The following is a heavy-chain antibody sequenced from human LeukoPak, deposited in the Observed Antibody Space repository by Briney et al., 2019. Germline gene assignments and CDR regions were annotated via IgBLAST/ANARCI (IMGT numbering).Heavy chain of an antibody. CDR3: AKDKGTEGEIVVVPAAPDAFDI. J-gene: IGHJ3*02. D-gene: IGHD2-2*01. CDR2: IRYDGSNK. V-gene: IGHV3-30*02. CDR1: GFTFSSYG. Sequence: GGSLRLSCAASGFTFSSYGMHWVRQAPGKGLEWVAFIRYDGSNKYYADSVKGRFTISRDNSKNTLYLQMNSLRAEDTAVYYCAKDKGTEGEIVVVPAAPDAFDIWGQGTMVTVSS.